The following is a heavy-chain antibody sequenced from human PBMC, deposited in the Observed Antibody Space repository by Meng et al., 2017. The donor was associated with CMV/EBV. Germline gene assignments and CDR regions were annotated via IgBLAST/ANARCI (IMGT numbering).Heavy chain of an antibody. J-gene: IGHJ1*01. CDR2: ISSSSSYI. D-gene: IGHD5-24*01. Sequence: GESLKISCAASGFTFSSYSMNWVRQAPGKGLERVSSISSSSSYIYYADSVKGRFTISRDNAKNSLYLQMNSLRAEDTAVYYCARDPSITPGQHWGQGTLVTVSS. CDR3: ARDPSITPGQH. CDR1: GFTFSSYS. V-gene: IGHV3-21*01.